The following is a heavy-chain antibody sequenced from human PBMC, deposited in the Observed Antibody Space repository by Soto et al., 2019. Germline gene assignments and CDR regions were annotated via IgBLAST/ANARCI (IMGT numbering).Heavy chain of an antibody. D-gene: IGHD3-16*01. CDR2: IIPILGIA. V-gene: IGHV1-69*02. J-gene: IGHJ4*02. CDR1: GGTFSSYT. Sequence: QVQLVQSGAEVKKPGSSVKVSCKASGGTFSSYTISWVRQAPGQGLEWMGRIIPILGIANYAQIFQGSVTITADKSTFTAYMELSTLRSEDTAVYYCARSPPSHDSYYWGQGTLVAVSS. CDR3: ARSPPSHDSYY.